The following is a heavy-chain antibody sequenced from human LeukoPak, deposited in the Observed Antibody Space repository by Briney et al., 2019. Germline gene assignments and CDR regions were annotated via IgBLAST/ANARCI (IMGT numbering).Heavy chain of an antibody. V-gene: IGHV3-23*01. Sequence: PGGSLRLSCAASGFTFSSYAMSWVRQAPGKGLEWVSAISGSGGSTYYADSVKGRFTISRDNSKNTLYLQMNSLRAEDTAVYYCGLERGVVVPAAGNWFDPWGQGTLVTVSS. D-gene: IGHD2-2*01. CDR1: GFTFSSYA. CDR2: ISGSGGST. J-gene: IGHJ5*02. CDR3: GLERGVVVPAAGNWFDP.